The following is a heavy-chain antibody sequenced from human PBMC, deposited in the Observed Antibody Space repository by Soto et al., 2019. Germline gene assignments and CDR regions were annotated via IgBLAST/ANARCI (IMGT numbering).Heavy chain of an antibody. J-gene: IGHJ3*02. CDR1: GYTFTSYG. CDR2: ISAYNGNT. D-gene: IGHD5-12*01. V-gene: IGHV1-18*01. CDR3: AGEIVATIGTDAFDI. Sequence: ASVKVSCKASGYTFTSYGISWLLQAPGQGLEWMGWISAYNGNTNYAQKLQGRVTMTTDTSTSTAYMELRNLRSDDTAVYYCAGEIVATIGTDAFDIWGQGTMGTVSS.